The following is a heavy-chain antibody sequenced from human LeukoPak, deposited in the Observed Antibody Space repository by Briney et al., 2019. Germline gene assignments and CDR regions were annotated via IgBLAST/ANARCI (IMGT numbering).Heavy chain of an antibody. J-gene: IGHJ4*02. CDR2: INAYNGNT. D-gene: IGHD1-26*01. Sequence: ASVKVSCKTSGYTFTYYVISWVRQAPGQGLEWMGWINAYNGNTNEAQKFQGRVTMTADTSTSTAYMELRSRSSDDTAVNYCARRENPYDYWGQGTLVSVSS. CDR1: GYTFTYYV. V-gene: IGHV1-18*01. CDR3: ARRENPYDY.